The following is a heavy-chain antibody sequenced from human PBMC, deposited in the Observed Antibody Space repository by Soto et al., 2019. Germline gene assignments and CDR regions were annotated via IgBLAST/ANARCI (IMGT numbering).Heavy chain of an antibody. V-gene: IGHV3-53*04. J-gene: IGHJ4*02. CDR2: IYSGGST. CDR3: ARVSSGWYRY. CDR1: GFTVSSNY. Sequence: EVQLVESGGGLVQPGGSLRLSCAASGFTVSSNYMSWVRQAPGKGLEWVAVIYSGGSTYYADSVKGRFTISRHNSKNTLYLQMNSLRAEDTAVYYCARVSSGWYRYWGQGTLVTVSS. D-gene: IGHD6-19*01.